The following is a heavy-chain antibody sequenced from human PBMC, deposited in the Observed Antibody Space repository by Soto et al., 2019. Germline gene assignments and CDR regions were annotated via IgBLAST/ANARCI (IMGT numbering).Heavy chain of an antibody. D-gene: IGHD3-22*01. CDR3: ARTPHDSSGYPDAFDI. V-gene: IGHV2-70*04. CDR2: IDWDDDK. J-gene: IGHJ3*02. CDR1: GFSLSTSGMR. Sequence: SGPTLVNPTQTLTLTCTFSGFSLSTSGMRVGWIRQPPGKALEWLARIDWDDDKFYSTSLKTRLTISKDTCKNQVVLTITNMDPVDTATYYCARTPHDSSGYPDAFDIWGQGTMVTVSS.